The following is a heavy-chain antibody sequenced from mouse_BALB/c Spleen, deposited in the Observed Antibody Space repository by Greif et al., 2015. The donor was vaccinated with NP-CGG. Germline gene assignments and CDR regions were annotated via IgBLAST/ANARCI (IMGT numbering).Heavy chain of an antibody. V-gene: IGHV1S41*01. Sequence: DLVKPGASVKLTCKASGYTFTSYWINWIKQRPGQGLEWIGRIAPGSGSTYYNEMFKGKATLTVDTSSSTAYIQLSSLSSEDSAVYFCARDRYDWFAYWGQGTLVTVSA. CDR3: ARDRYDWFAY. CDR1: GYTFTSYW. J-gene: IGHJ3*01. D-gene: IGHD2-14*01. CDR2: IAPGSGST.